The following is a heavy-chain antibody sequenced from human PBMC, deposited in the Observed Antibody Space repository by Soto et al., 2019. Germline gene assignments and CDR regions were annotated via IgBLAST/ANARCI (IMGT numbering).Heavy chain of an antibody. D-gene: IGHD6-19*01. CDR1: GDSINSNYC. CDR3: ARDTGWGLGY. CDR2: IYYSGGT. Sequence: QVQLQESGPGLVRPSGTLSLTCAVSGDSINSNYCWTWVRQPPGKGLEWIAEIYYSGGTSYNPSLKSHVTISMDKSKNQFSLNLTSVTAADTAMYYCARDTGWGLGYWGQVTLVTVSS. V-gene: IGHV4-4*02. J-gene: IGHJ4*02.